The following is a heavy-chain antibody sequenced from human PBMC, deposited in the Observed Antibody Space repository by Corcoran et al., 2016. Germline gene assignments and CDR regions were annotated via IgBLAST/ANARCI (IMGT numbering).Heavy chain of an antibody. J-gene: IGHJ6*02. D-gene: IGHD2-2*01. CDR2: INHSGST. CDR3: ATFPTSSTRYYYYGMDV. V-gene: IGHV4-34*01. Sequence: QVQLQQWGAGLLKPSDTLSLTCAVDGGSFSGYYWRWIRQPPGKGLEWIGEINHSGSTNYNPSLKSRVTISVDTSKNKFSLKPSSVTAAYTAVYYCATFPTSSTRYYYYGMDVWGQGISFTVSS. CDR1: GGSFSGYY.